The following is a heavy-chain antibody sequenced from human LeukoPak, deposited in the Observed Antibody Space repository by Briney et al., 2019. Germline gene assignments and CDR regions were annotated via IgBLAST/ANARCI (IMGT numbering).Heavy chain of an antibody. D-gene: IGHD6-13*01. Sequence: GGSLRLSCAASGFTFSSYGMHWVRQAPGKGLEWVAFIRYDGSNKYYADSVKGRFTISRDNSKNTLYLQMNSLRAEDTALYYCAKDIRGSTSWYGLDYWGQGTLVTVSS. J-gene: IGHJ4*02. CDR3: AKDIRGSTSWYGLDY. V-gene: IGHV3-30*02. CDR2: IRYDGSNK. CDR1: GFTFSSYG.